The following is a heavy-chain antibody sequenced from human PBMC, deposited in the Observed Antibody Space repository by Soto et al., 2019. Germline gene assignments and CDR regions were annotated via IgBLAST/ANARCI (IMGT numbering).Heavy chain of an antibody. Sequence: SETLSLTCTVSGGSISSYYWSWIRQPPGRGLEWIGYIYYSGSTNYNPSLKSRVTISVDTSKNQFSLKLSSVTAADTAVYYCARAAVAGTRWFDPWGQGTLVTVSS. V-gene: IGHV4-59*01. D-gene: IGHD6-19*01. CDR2: IYYSGST. J-gene: IGHJ5*02. CDR1: GGSISSYY. CDR3: ARAAVAGTRWFDP.